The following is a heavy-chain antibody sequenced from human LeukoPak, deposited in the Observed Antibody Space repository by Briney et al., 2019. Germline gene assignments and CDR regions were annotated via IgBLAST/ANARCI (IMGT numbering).Heavy chain of an antibody. J-gene: IGHJ4*02. CDR3: ARGLATAAAY. D-gene: IGHD6-13*01. V-gene: IGHV3-7*01. CDR2: INQDGSQK. CDR1: GFTVSTNY. Sequence: GGSLRLSCAASGFTVSTNYMSWVRQAPGKGLEWLVNINQDGSQKYYVDSVKGRFTISRDNAKNSVYLQMNRLRGEDTAIYYCARGLATAAAYWGQGTLVTVSS.